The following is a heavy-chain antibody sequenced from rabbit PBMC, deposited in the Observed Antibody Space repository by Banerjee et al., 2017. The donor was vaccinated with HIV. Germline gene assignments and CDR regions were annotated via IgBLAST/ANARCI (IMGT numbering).Heavy chain of an antibody. Sequence: QSLEESGGDLVKPGASLTLTCTASGFSFSSNVMCWVRQAPGKGLEWIGCIGTGSGSTYYASWAKGRFTISKTSSTTVTLQMTSLTAADTATYFCARGYAGYGNGAFKLWGQGTLVTVS. CDR1: GFSFSSNV. V-gene: IGHV1S40*01. D-gene: IGHD7-1*01. CDR3: ARGYAGYGNGAFKL. J-gene: IGHJ6*01. CDR2: IGTGSGST.